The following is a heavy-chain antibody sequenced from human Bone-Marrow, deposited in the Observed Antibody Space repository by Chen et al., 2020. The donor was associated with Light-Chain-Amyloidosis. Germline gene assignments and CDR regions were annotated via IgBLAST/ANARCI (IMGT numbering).Heavy chain of an antibody. CDR3: ARRRDGYNFDY. CDR1: GYTFPNYW. J-gene: IGHJ4*02. V-gene: IGHV5-51*01. CDR2: IYPDDSDA. D-gene: IGHD5-12*01. Sequence: EVQLEQSGPEVKKPGESLKLSCKGSGYTFPNYWIGWVRQMPGKGLEWTGVIYPDDSDARYSPSFEGQVTISADKSITTAYLQWRSLKASDTAMYYCARRRDGYNFDYWGQGTRVTVSS.